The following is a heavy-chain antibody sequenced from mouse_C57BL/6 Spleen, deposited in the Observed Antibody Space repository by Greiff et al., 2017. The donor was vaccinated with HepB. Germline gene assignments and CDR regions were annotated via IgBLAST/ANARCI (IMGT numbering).Heavy chain of an antibody. CDR1: GYSFTDYN. D-gene: IGHD1-1*01. J-gene: IGHJ4*01. V-gene: IGHV1-39*01. Sequence: VQLQQSGPELVKPGASVKISCKASGYSFTDYNMTWVKQSNGKSLEWIGVINPNYGTTSYNQKFKGTATLTVDQSSSTAYMQLNSLTSEDSAVYYCARGAVVESYYAMDYWGQGASVTVSS. CDR3: ARGAVVESYYAMDY. CDR2: INPNYGTT.